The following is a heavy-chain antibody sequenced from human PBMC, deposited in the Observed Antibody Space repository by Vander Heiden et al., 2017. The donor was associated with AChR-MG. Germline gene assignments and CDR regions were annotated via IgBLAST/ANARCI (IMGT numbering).Heavy chain of an antibody. CDR1: GFTFTGYG. Sequence: QMQLVQSGTEVKTPGTSVKLSCKASGFTFTGYGGQWGRQGRGQRLEWIGWIVVGSGNTNYAQKFQERVTITRDMSTSTAYMELSSLRSEDTAVYYCAASLSGSYGGRNFDYWGQGTLVTVSS. D-gene: IGHD1-26*01. J-gene: IGHJ4*02. CDR2: IVVGSGNT. V-gene: IGHV1-58*01. CDR3: AASLSGSYGGRNFDY.